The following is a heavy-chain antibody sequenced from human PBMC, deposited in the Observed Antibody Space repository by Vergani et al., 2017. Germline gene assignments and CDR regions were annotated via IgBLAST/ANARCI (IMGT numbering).Heavy chain of an antibody. CDR3: AGGAPSITICGVVRGAFDI. D-gene: IGHD3-3*01. J-gene: IGHJ3*02. V-gene: IGHV4-31*01. Sequence: QVQLQESGPGLVKPSQTLSLTCTVSGGSISSGGYYWSWIRQHPGKGLEWIGYIYYSGSTYYNPSLKSLVTISVDTSKNQCSMKLSSVTAADTAVYYCAGGAPSITICGVVRGAFDIWGQGTMVTVSS. CDR1: GGSISSGGYY. CDR2: IYYSGST.